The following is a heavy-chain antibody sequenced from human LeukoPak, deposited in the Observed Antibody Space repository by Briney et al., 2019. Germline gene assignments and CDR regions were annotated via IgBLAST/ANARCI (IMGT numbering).Heavy chain of an antibody. J-gene: IGHJ4*02. CDR1: GYTFTDYY. D-gene: IGHD1-26*01. CDR2: VDPEDGET. Sequence: ASVKVSCKVSGYTFTDYYMHWVQQAPGKGLEWMGLVDPEDGETIYAEKFQGRVTITADTSTDTAYMELSSLRSEDTAVYYCAARAVGATRYTDYWGQGTLVTVPS. CDR3: AARAVGATRYTDY. V-gene: IGHV1-69-2*01.